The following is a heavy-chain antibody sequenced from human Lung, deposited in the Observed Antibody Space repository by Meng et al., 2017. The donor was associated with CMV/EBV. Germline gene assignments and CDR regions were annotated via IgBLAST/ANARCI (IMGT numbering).Heavy chain of an antibody. J-gene: IGHJ4*02. CDR3: ARDAGGGDCFDY. CDR2: ISYDGSNK. CDR1: GFTFSSYA. D-gene: IGHD2-21*01. Sequence: QVQLVESGXGVVQPXGSLRRSCAASGFTFSSYAMHWVRQAPGKGLEWVAVISYDGSNKYYADSVKGRFTISRDNSKNTLYLQMNSLRAEDTAVYYCARDAGGGDCFDYWGQGTLVTVSS. V-gene: IGHV3-30-3*01.